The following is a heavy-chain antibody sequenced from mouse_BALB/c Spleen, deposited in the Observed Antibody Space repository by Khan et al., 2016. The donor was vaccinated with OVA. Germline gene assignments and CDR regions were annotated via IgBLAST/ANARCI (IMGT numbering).Heavy chain of an antibody. J-gene: IGHJ2*01. CDR3: YSPLYYYGRSYVDY. Sequence: EVQLQESGGGLVKPGGSLKLSCAASGFTFSSYAMSWVRQTPEQRLEWVASISSGGSTYYPDSVKGRFTTSSDNARNILSLQMSSLRSEDTAMYSCYSPLYYYGRSYVDYWGQGTTLTVSS. V-gene: IGHV5-6-5*01. D-gene: IGHD1-1*01. CDR1: GFTFSSYA. CDR2: ISSGGST.